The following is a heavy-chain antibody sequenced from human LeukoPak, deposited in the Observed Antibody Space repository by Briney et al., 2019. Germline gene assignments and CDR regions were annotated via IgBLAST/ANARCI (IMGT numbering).Heavy chain of an antibody. J-gene: IGHJ4*02. CDR2: LRGNGEA. V-gene: IGHV3-23*01. D-gene: IGHD3-16*01. CDR3: ARASWVSSTDAVR. CDR1: GLSFSTFA. Sequence: PGGSLRLSCAASGLSFSTFAMSWVRQGPARGVEWVSSLRGNGEAFYADSVKGRFTLSSDISRNTVYLQLNNLRVEDTAIYYCARASWVSSTDAVRWGQGTLVTVSS.